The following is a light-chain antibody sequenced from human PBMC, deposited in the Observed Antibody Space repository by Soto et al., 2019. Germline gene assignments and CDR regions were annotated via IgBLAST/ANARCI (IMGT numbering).Light chain of an antibody. CDR2: GVS. V-gene: IGLV2-14*03. CDR3: NSYASVNSPVL. J-gene: IGLJ2*01. CDR1: SSDVGSYNY. Sequence: QSALTQPASRSGSPGQSITISCTGTSSDVGSYNYVSWYQQHPGKAPRLMIYGVSNRPLGVSYRFSGSKSGNTASLTISGLQSEDEADYYCNSYASVNSPVLFGGGIKLTVL.